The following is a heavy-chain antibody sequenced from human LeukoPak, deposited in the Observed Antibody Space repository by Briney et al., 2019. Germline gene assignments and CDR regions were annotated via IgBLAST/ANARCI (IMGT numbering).Heavy chain of an antibody. J-gene: IGHJ4*02. V-gene: IGHV5-10-1*01. CDR3: AAGPQLELFDY. Sequence: GESLKISCKGSGYSFTSYWIGWVRQMPGKGLEWMGRIDPSDSYTNYSPSFQGHVTISADKSISTAYLQWSSLKASDTAMYYCAAGPQLELFDYWGQGTLVTVSS. CDR2: IDPSDSYT. D-gene: IGHD1-7*01. CDR1: GYSFTSYW.